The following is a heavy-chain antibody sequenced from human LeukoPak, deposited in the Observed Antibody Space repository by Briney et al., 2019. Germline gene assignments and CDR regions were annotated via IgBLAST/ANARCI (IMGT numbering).Heavy chain of an antibody. D-gene: IGHD3-22*01. CDR1: RFTFSGYA. CDR3: ARDLRPHYYDSSGYGCFGS. J-gene: IGHJ5*02. V-gene: IGHV3-23*01. Sequence: PGGSLRLSCAASRFTFSGYAMYWVRQAPGKGLEWVSCIDASGVNTYYADSVRGRFTISRDNSKNTLSLQMNSLRAGDTAIYYCARDLRPHYYDSSGYGCFGSWGQGTLVTVSS. CDR2: IDASGVNT.